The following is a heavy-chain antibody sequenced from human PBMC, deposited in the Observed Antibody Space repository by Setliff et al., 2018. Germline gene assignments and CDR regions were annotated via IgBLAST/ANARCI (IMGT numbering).Heavy chain of an antibody. V-gene: IGHV2-70*11. D-gene: IGHD1-7*01. J-gene: IGHJ4*02. CDR2: IDWDGDK. CDR3: ARSRYELPHYYFDY. CDR1: GFSLTTSGTC. Sequence: SGPTLVNPTQTLTLTCTFSGFSLTTSGTCVTWIRQPPGKALEWLARIDWDGDKYYNTSLRTRLTLSKDTSKNQVFLTMTNMDPVDTATYYCARSRYELPHYYFDYWGQRILVTVPQ.